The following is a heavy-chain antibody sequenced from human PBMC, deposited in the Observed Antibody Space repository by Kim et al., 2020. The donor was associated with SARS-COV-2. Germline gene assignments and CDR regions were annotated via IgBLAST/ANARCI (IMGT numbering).Heavy chain of an antibody. Sequence: SETLSLTCAVYGGSFSGYYWSWIRQPPGKGLEWIGEINHSGSTNYNPSLKSRVTISVDTSKNQFSLKLSSVTAADTAVYYCARTYYDIRDAFDIWGQGT. J-gene: IGHJ3*02. CDR2: INHSGST. D-gene: IGHD3-9*01. CDR3: ARTYYDIRDAFDI. CDR1: GGSFSGYY. V-gene: IGHV4-34*01.